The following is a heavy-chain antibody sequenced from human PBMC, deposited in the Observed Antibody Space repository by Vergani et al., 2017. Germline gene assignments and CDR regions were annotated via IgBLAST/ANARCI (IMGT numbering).Heavy chain of an antibody. D-gene: IGHD4-11*01. V-gene: IGHV3-23*01. CDR2: ISGSGGSA. CDR1: GFTFSSYA. Sequence: EVQLLESGGGLVQPGGSLRLSCAASGFTFSSYAMSWVRQAPGKGLEWVSAISGSGGSAYYADSVKGRFTISRDNSKTTLYLQMNSLRAEDTAVYYCAKEGIDDYSNYGLAILSTYYFDYWGQGTLVTVSS. CDR3: AKEGIDDYSNYGLAILSTYYFDY. J-gene: IGHJ4*02.